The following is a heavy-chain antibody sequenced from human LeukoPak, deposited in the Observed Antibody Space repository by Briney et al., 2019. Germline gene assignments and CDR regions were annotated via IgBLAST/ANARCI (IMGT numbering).Heavy chain of an antibody. Sequence: GASVKVSCKASGYTFTSYGIRWVRQAPGQGLEWMGWISAYNGNTNYAQKLQGRVTMTTDTSTSTAYMELRSLRSDDTAVYYCAVDYGDYVGLVGAFDIWCRGTMVTVSS. CDR1: GYTFTSYG. V-gene: IGHV1-18*01. CDR2: ISAYNGNT. CDR3: AVDYGDYVGLVGAFDI. D-gene: IGHD4-17*01. J-gene: IGHJ3*02.